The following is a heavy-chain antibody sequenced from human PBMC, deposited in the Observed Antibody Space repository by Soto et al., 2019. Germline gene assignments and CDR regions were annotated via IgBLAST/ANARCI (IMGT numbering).Heavy chain of an antibody. CDR1: GGSITNSNW. CDR2: IYHAGST. J-gene: IGHJ4*02. D-gene: IGHD1-26*01. CDR3: ARGPPIVGNTTPLDS. V-gene: IGHV4-4*02. Sequence: SETLSLTCSVSGGSITNSNWWTWVRLPPAKGLEWIGDIYHAGSTKYNPSLERRATISVDTSQNQFALTLTSVTAADTAVYFCARGPPIVGNTTPLDSWGRGTLVTVSS.